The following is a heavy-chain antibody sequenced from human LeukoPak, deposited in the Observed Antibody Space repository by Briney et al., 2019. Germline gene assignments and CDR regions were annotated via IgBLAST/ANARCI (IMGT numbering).Heavy chain of an antibody. Sequence: GGSLSLSCAASGFTFSSYAMQWVRQAPGKGLVWVSRIKTDGSSTTYADSVKGRFTISRDNAENTLYLQMNSLRAEDAAVYYCARLITMVRGVAVDIWGQGTMVTVSS. V-gene: IGHV3-74*01. J-gene: IGHJ3*02. D-gene: IGHD3-10*01. CDR1: GFTFSSYA. CDR2: IKTDGSST. CDR3: ARLITMVRGVAVDI.